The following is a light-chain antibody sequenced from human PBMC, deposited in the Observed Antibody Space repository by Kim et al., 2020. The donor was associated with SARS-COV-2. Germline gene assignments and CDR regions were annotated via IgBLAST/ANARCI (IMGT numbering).Light chain of an antibody. CDR3: QAWNGNSVV. CDR1: IVGGNS. Sequence: VAPGETARITCGGNIVGGNSVHWYRQRPGRAPVVVMYSDSDRPSDIPERFSGSTSGNTATLTISSVEAGDEADYSCQAWNGNSVVFGGGTQLTVL. V-gene: IGLV3-21*04. J-gene: IGLJ2*01. CDR2: SDS.